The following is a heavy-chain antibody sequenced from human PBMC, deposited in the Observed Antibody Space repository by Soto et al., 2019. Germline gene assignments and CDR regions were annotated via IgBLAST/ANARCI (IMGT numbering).Heavy chain of an antibody. CDR1: GGTFSSYT. D-gene: IGHD3-22*01. Sequence: QVQLVQSGAEVKKPGSSVKVSCKASGGTFSSYTINWVRQAPGQGLEWMGRIIPILDIANYAQKFQGRVXXTADKSTSTAYMELSSLRSEDTAVYYCAREIGSGYWGQGTLVTVSS. CDR3: AREIGSGY. V-gene: IGHV1-69*08. CDR2: IIPILDIA. J-gene: IGHJ4*02.